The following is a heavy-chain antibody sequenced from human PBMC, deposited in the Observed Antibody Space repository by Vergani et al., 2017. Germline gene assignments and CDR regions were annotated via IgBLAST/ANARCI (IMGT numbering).Heavy chain of an antibody. V-gene: IGHV5-51*01. CDR2: IHPADSDT. CDR3: ARLYGRDSSGSKYFDY. J-gene: IGHJ4*02. Sequence: EVQLVPAGAEVKKPGESLKISCQISGYSFTNYWIGWVRQMPGKGLEWMGIIHPADSDTRYSPSFQGQFTISVDKSISTAYLQRSSLRASDSAMYYCARLYGRDSSGSKYFDYWGQGTLVTVSS. D-gene: IGHD3-22*01. CDR1: GYSFTNYW.